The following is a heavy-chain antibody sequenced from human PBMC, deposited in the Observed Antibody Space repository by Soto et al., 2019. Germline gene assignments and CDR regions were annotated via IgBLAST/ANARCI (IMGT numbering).Heavy chain of an antibody. J-gene: IGHJ4*02. V-gene: IGHV2-5*02. CDR2: IYWDDDK. Sequence: QITLKESGPTLVKPTQTLTLTCTFSGFSLSTSGVGVVWIRQPPGKALEWLALIYWDDDKRYSPSLKSRLTITKDTSKNQVVLTMTNMDPVDTATYYCARRLGGDYADYWGQGTLVTVSS. CDR3: ARRLGGDYADY. CDR1: GFSLSTSGVG.